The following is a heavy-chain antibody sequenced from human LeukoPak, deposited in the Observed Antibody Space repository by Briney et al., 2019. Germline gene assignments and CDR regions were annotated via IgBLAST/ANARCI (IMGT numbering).Heavy chain of an antibody. D-gene: IGHD6-6*01. J-gene: IGHJ4*02. Sequence: GGSLRLSCSPSGFTFSTYAMHWLRQAPGKGLEYVLSISRNGGSTYYADSVKGRFAISRDNSNNTLYLQMSSLRAEDTAVYYCVKGLQYSSSLGFSWGQGTLVTVSS. CDR1: GFTFSTYA. CDR2: ISRNGGST. CDR3: VKGLQYSSSLGFS. V-gene: IGHV3-64D*09.